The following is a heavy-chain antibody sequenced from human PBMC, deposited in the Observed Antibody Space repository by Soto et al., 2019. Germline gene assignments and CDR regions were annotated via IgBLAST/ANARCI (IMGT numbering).Heavy chain of an antibody. J-gene: IGHJ4*02. Sequence: ASVKVSCKASGYTYTNYAMHWVRQAPGQRLEWMGWINAGNGNTKYSQKFQGRVTITRDTSASTAYMDLSSPRSGDTAVYYCARGGLLWFGEFPTIDYWGQGTLVTVSS. CDR2: INAGNGNT. V-gene: IGHV1-3*01. CDR3: ARGGLLWFGEFPTIDY. D-gene: IGHD3-10*01. CDR1: GYTYTNYA.